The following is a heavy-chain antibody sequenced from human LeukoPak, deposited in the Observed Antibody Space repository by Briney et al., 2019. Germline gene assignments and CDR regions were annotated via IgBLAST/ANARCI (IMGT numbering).Heavy chain of an antibody. CDR2: IYYSGST. Sequence: SETLSLTCTVSRASMSSYYWSWIRQPPGKGLEWIGYIYYSGSTNYNPSLKSRVTISVDTSKNQFSLKLSSVTAADTAVYYCARARREYYYDSSGYMDVWGKGTTVTISS. J-gene: IGHJ6*03. CDR1: RASMSSYY. V-gene: IGHV4-59*01. D-gene: IGHD3-22*01. CDR3: ARARREYYYDSSGYMDV.